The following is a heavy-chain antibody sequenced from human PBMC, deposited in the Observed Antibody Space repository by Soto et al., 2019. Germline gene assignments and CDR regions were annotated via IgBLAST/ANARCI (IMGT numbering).Heavy chain of an antibody. CDR3: ARGNVRGGCLDY. CDR2: FNGGNGNI. D-gene: IGHD3-10*01. J-gene: IGHJ4*02. CDR1: GYTFSTYA. V-gene: IGHV1-3*05. Sequence: QVQLVQSGAGERKPGASVKVSCKASGYTFSTYAMHWVRRAPGQSLEGMGWFNGGNGNIKYSQKFEGRVTITTDTAASTAYMELNMLRSEDTAVYYCARGNVRGGCLDYWGQGTLVSVSS.